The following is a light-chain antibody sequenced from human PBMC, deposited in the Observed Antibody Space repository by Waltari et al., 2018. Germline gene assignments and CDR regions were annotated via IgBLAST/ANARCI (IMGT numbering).Light chain of an antibody. V-gene: IGLV1-44*01. CDR2: STH. CDR3: SAWDDSLNGPVV. CDR1: SSNIGSNV. Sequence: QSVLTQPPSASGTLGQRVTISCSGSSSNIGSNVVSWYQQVPGTAPRLSIHSTHQRPSGVPDLFSGSKSGTSASLAISGLQAADEADYYCSAWDDSLNGPVVFGGGTKVTVL. J-gene: IGLJ2*01.